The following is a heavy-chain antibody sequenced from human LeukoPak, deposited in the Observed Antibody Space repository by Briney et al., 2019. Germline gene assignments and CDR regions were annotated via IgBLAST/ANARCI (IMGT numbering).Heavy chain of an antibody. CDR2: IIPIFGTA. D-gene: IGHD3-3*01. CDR1: GGTFSSYA. V-gene: IGHV1-69*05. CDR3: GRGEALVDFWSGYYGDY. J-gene: IGHJ4*02. Sequence: ASVKVSCKASGGTFSSYAISWVRQAPGQGLEWMGGIIPIFGTANYAQKFQGRVTITTDESTSTAYMELSSLRSEDTAVYYCGRGEALVDFWSGYYGDYWGQGTLVTVSS.